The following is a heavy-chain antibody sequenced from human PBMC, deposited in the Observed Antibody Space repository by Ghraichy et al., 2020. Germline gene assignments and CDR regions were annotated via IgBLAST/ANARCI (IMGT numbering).Heavy chain of an antibody. CDR2: IYYSGST. CDR1: GGSISSGDYY. D-gene: IGHD2-21*01. CDR3: ARDFIPGTEAFDI. V-gene: IGHV4-30-4*01. Sequence: SQTLSLTCTVSGGSISSGDYYWSWIRQPPGKGLEWIGYIYYSGSTYYNPSLKSRVTISVDTSKNQFSPKLSSVTAADTAVYYCARDFIPGTEAFDIWGQGTMVTVSS. J-gene: IGHJ3*02.